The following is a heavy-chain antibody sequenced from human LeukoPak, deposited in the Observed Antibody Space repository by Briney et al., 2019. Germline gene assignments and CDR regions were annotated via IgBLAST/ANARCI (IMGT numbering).Heavy chain of an antibody. J-gene: IGHJ6*02. V-gene: IGHV3-30-3*01. CDR2: ISYDGSNK. Sequence: PGRSLRLSCAASGFTFSSYAMHWVRQAPGKGLEWVAVISYDGSNKYYADSVKGRFTISRDNSKNTLYLQMNSLRAEDTAVYYCARDQSRDIVVVPADYYYYYGMDVWGQGTTVTVSS. D-gene: IGHD2-2*01. CDR1: GFTFSSYA. CDR3: ARDQSRDIVVVPADYYYYYGMDV.